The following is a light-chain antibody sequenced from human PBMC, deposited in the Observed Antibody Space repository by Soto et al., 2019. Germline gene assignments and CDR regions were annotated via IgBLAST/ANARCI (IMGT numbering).Light chain of an antibody. J-gene: IGKJ5*01. CDR3: QQYNNWPAIT. V-gene: IGKV3D-15*01. CDR1: QGVRSN. CDR2: GAS. Sequence: EIVMTHSPATLSVSPWEIATLSCRASQGVRSNLAWYQQKPGQPPRLVISGASTRAPGIPARFSGFGSGTDFTLTISSLQSEDFAIYYCQQYNNWPAITFGQGTRLEIK.